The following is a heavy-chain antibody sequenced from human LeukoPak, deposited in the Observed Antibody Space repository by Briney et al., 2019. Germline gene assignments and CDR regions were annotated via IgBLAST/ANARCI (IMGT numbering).Heavy chain of an antibody. CDR1: GFTFSSYS. CDR2: ISSSSSYI. D-gene: IGHD2-15*01. CDR3: ARVVCSGGSCEYYFDY. J-gene: IGHJ4*02. V-gene: IGHV3-21*01. Sequence: TGGSLRLSCAASGFTFSSYSMNWVRQAPGKGPEWVSSISSSSSYIYYADSVKGRFTISRDNAKNSLYLQMNSLRAEDTAVYYCARVVCSGGSCEYYFDYWGQGTLVTVSS.